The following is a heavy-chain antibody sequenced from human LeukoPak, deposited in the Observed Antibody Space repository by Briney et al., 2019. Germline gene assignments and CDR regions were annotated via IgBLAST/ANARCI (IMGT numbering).Heavy chain of an antibody. CDR2: ISSSGGTI. CDR1: GFTFSSYE. J-gene: IGHJ4*02. Sequence: PGGSLRLSCAASGFTFSSYEMNWVRQAPGKGLEWVSYISSSGGTIYYSDSVKGRFTISRDNAKNSLDLQMSSLRAEDTAVYYCAREMAREVTLDFWGQGILVTVSS. CDR3: AREMAREVTLDF. D-gene: IGHD3-10*01. V-gene: IGHV3-48*03.